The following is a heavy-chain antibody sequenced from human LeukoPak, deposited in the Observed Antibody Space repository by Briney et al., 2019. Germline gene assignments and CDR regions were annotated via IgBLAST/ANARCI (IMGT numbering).Heavy chain of an antibody. CDR1: GLIVNTNY. V-gene: IGHV3-53*01. CDR2: LFGGGTA. J-gene: IGHJ3*02. Sequence: GGSLRLSCAASGLIVNTNYMTWVRQAPGKGLEWVSILFGGGTAYYADSVKGRFTISRDISKNTLYLQMNSLRAEDTAVYYCARGGHSMIVAFDIWGQGTMVTVSS. CDR3: ARGGHSMIVAFDI. D-gene: IGHD3-22*01.